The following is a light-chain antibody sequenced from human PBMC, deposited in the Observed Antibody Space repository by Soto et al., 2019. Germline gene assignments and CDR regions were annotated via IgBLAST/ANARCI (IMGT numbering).Light chain of an antibody. Sequence: QAVLTQPPSVSGAPGQRVTISCTGSASNLGAKYAVHWYQHLPGTAPKLLIYDNIHRTSGVPDRFSGSKSDTSASLAITGLQAEDEADYYCQSYDTTLSGLVFGGGTKVTVL. CDR3: QSYDTTLSGLV. CDR2: DNI. CDR1: ASNLGAKYA. V-gene: IGLV1-40*01. J-gene: IGLJ3*02.